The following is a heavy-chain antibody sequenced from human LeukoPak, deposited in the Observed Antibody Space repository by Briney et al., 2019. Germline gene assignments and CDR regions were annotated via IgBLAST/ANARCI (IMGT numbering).Heavy chain of an antibody. CDR2: ISNDGGGT. CDR1: GFLFNNYG. D-gene: IGHD2-15*01. J-gene: IGHJ5*02. CDR3: AKGGSGGYFLDL. Sequence: GGSLRLSCAASGFLFNNYGLVWVRQAPGKGLEWVAAISNDGGGTTYADFVKGRFTISRDNSKNTLFLHMNSLRAEDTALYYCAKGGSGGYFLDLWGQGTLVTVSS. V-gene: IGHV3-23*01.